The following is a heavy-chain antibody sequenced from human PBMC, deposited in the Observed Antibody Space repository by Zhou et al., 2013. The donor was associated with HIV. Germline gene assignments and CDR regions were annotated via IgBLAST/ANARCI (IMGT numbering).Heavy chain of an antibody. V-gene: IGHV1-69*04. CDR3: AGGGMWELARPADGGYYFYHMDV. D-gene: IGHD3-10*01. J-gene: IGHJ6*03. CDR2: IIPILNIS. Sequence: QVQLVQSGAEVKKPGSSVTVSCKASGGTFGTYAISWVRQVPGQGLQWMGRIIPILNISNYEQTFQGRSRIFADASTTTAYLQLSGLKSEDTAVYFCAGGGMWELARPADGGYYFYHMDVWGNGTTVAVSS. CDR1: GGTFGTYA.